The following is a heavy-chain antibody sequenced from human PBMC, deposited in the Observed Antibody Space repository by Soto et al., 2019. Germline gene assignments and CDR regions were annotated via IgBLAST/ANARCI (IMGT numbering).Heavy chain of an antibody. CDR3: AKDAAMAGCYDFWSGYLKEYNYSGMVV. J-gene: IGHJ6*02. Sequence: AASGFPFSSYSMHWVRQAPGKGLEWVAVISYDGSNKYYADSVKGRFTISRDNSKNTLYLQMNSLRAEDTAVYYCAKDAAMAGCYDFWSGYLKEYNYSGMVVWGQGTTVTVSS. D-gene: IGHD3-3*01. CDR2: ISYDGSNK. CDR1: GFPFSSYS. V-gene: IGHV3-30*18.